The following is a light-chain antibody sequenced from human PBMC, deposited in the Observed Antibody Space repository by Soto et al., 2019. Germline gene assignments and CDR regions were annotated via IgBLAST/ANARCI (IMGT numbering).Light chain of an antibody. CDR2: AAS. J-gene: IGKJ4*01. V-gene: IGKV1-39*01. CDR1: QSISNY. CDR3: QQSYGTPLT. Sequence: DMEMTQSPSSLSASVGDRVTITCRAIQSISNYLNWYQHKPGKVPKLLIYAASSLQSGVPTRFSGSGSGTDFTLTINSLQPEEFATYYCQQSYGTPLTFGGGTKVEIK.